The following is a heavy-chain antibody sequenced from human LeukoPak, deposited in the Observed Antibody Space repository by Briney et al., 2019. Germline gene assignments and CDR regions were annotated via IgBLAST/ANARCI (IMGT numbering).Heavy chain of an antibody. J-gene: IGHJ4*02. CDR1: GGSFSRGDYY. V-gene: IGHV4-30-4*08. D-gene: IGHD1-26*01. CDR2: IYYSGST. Sequence: PSETLSLTCTVSGGSFSRGDYYWSSVRQPPGKGLGWIGYIYYSGSTYHNPSLKSRVTISVDTSKNQSSLKLSSVTAADTAVYYCAREGGSYIRYFDCWGQGTLVTVSS. CDR3: AREGGSYIRYFDC.